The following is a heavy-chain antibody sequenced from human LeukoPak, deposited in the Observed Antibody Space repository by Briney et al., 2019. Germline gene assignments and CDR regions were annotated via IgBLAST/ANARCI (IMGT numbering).Heavy chain of an antibody. D-gene: IGHD1-26*01. CDR2: ISYDGSNK. CDR3: AKDSWELTRNFDY. Sequence: GRSLRLSCAASGFTFSSYGMHWVRQAPGKGLEWVAVISYDGSNKYYADSVKGRFTISRDNSKNTLYLQMNSLRAEDTAVYYCAKDSWELTRNFDYWGQGTLVTVSS. CDR1: GFTFSSYG. V-gene: IGHV3-30*18. J-gene: IGHJ4*02.